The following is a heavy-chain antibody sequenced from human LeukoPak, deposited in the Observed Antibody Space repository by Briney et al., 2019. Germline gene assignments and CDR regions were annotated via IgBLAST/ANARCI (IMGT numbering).Heavy chain of an antibody. CDR3: ARHAGFGSAHYRDAFDI. D-gene: IGHD3-22*01. J-gene: IGHJ3*02. Sequence: SETLSLTCTVSGDSINDYYWSWIRQPPGNRLEWIGWIYYSGSTMYSPSLESRVTISLDTSRTQFSLDLNSVTAADTAVYYCARHAGFGSAHYRDAFDIWGQGSMVIVSS. CDR1: GDSINDYY. V-gene: IGHV4-59*08. CDR2: IYYSGST.